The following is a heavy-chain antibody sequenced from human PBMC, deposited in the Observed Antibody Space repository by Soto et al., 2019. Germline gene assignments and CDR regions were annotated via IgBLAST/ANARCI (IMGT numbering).Heavy chain of an antibody. D-gene: IGHD1-1*01. V-gene: IGHV4-4*02. Sequence: QVQLQESGPGLVKPSGTLSLTCAVSGGSISSSNWRSWVRQPPGKGLEWIGEIYHSGSTNYNPSLKSRVTISVDKSKNQFSLKLSSVTAADTAVYYCARDRKWIQLDYYYGMDVWGQGTTVTVSS. CDR2: IYHSGST. CDR3: ARDRKWIQLDYYYGMDV. CDR1: GGSISSSNW. J-gene: IGHJ6*02.